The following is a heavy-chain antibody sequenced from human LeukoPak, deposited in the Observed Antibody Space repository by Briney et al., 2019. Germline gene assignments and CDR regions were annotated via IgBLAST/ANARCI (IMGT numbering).Heavy chain of an antibody. Sequence: SVKVSCKASGGTFSSYAISWVRQAPGQGLEWMGGIIPIFGTANYAQKFQGRVTITADESTSTAYMELSSLRSEDTAVYYCAREGSIAVAGNWYFDLWGRGTLVPVSS. V-gene: IGHV1-69*13. CDR3: AREGSIAVAGNWYFDL. D-gene: IGHD6-19*01. CDR2: IIPIFGTA. CDR1: GGTFSSYA. J-gene: IGHJ2*01.